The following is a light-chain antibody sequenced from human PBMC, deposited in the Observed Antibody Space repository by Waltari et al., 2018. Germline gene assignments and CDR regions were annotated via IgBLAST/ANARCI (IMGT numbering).Light chain of an antibody. CDR2: SDN. CDR1: SSNIGSNT. CDR3: AAWDDSLNAVV. J-gene: IGLJ3*02. V-gene: IGLV1-44*01. Sequence: QSVVTQPPSASGTPGQWVTISCSGSSSNIGSNTVNWYQQPPGTAPKLLFYSDNQRPAGVPDRFSGSKSGTSASLAISGLQSEDEAGYYCAAWDDSLNAVVFGGGTKLTVL.